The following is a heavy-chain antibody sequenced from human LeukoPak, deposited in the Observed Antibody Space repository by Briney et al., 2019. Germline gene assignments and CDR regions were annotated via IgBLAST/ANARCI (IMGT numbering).Heavy chain of an antibody. D-gene: IGHD6-19*01. CDR3: AAGQTSGWYKDY. J-gene: IGHJ4*02. V-gene: IGHV1-58*01. CDR1: GFTFTSSA. CDR2: IVVGSGNT. Sequence: GTSVKVSCKASGFTFTSSAVQWVRQARGQRLEWIGWIVVGSGNTNYAQKFQERVTITRDMSTSTAYMELSSLRSEDTAVYYWAAGQTSGWYKDYWGQGTLVTVSS.